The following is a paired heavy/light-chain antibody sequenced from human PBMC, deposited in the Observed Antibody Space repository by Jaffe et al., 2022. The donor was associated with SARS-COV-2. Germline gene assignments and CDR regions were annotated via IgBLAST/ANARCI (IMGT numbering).Light chain of an antibody. J-gene: IGLJ3*02. CDR2: VHSDGTY. Sequence: QLVLTQSPSASASLGASVKLTCTLSSGYSNYDIAWHQQQPEKGPRHLIKVHSDGTYYKGDGIPDRFSGSSSGAERYLTISSLQAEDEADYYCQTWGSGIRVFGGGTKLTVL. CDR1: SGYSNYD. CDR3: QTWGSGIRV. V-gene: IGLV4-69*01.
Heavy chain of an antibody. D-gene: IGHD3-22*01. J-gene: IGHJ3*02. Sequence: QVQLVQSGGEVKAPGASVKVSCKASGYSFSTYGISWVRQAPGQGLEWVGWVTDHDGDSNYAQKFRGRVTMTTDTSTTTAYMELRSLRSDDTAVYYCARDFYQPDRSGYYEDVFDIWGQGTMVAVSS. CDR1: GYSFSTYG. CDR2: VTDHDGDS. V-gene: IGHV1-18*01. CDR3: ARDFYQPDRSGYYEDVFDI.